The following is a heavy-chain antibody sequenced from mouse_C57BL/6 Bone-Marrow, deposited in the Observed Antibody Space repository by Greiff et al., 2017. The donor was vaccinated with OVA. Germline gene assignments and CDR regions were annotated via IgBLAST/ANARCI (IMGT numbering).Heavy chain of an antibody. V-gene: IGHV1-39*01. CDR2: IDPNYGTT. CDR1: GYSFTDYN. J-gene: IGHJ1*03. CDR3: ARIYGSSLYWYFDV. D-gene: IGHD1-1*01. Sequence: EVQLQQSGPELVKPGASVKISCKASGYSFTDYNMNWVKQSNGKSLEWIGVIDPNYGTTSYNQKFKGKATLTVDQSSSTAYMQLNSLTSEDSAVYYCARIYGSSLYWYFDVWGTGTTVTVSS.